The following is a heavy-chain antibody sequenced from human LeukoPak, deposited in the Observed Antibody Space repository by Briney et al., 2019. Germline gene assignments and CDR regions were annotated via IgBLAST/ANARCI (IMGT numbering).Heavy chain of an antibody. V-gene: IGHV3-30-3*01. J-gene: IGHJ4*02. CDR2: ISYDGSNK. CDR3: ARGRLDYGDYYADFDY. D-gene: IGHD4-17*01. CDR1: GFTFSSYA. Sequence: GGSLRLSCAASGFTFSSYAMRWVRQAPGKGLEWVAVISYDGSNKYYADSVKGRFTISRDNSKNTLYLQMNSLRAEDTAVYYCARGRLDYGDYYADFDYWGQGTLVTVSS.